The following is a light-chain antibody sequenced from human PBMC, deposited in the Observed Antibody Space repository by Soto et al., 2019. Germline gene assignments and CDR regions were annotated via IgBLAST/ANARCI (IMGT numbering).Light chain of an antibody. CDR3: QQYNNWPPWT. Sequence: EIVMTQSPATLSVSRGERATLSCRASQSVSSDLAWYQQKPGQAPRLLIYGASTRATGIPVRFSGSGSGTEFTLTISSLQSEDFAVYYCQQYNNWPPWTFGQGTKVEIK. CDR1: QSVSSD. J-gene: IGKJ1*01. V-gene: IGKV3-15*01. CDR2: GAS.